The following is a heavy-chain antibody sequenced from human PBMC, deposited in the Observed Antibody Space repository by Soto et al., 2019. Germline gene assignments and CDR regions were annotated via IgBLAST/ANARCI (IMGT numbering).Heavy chain of an antibody. Sequence: QLQLQESGPGLVKPSETLSLTCTVSGGSISSSSWGWIRQPPGKGLEWIGTFHSSGSTFYNSSLTSRASISIDTSNNQFSLKLSSVTAADTAVYHCARLPTGFPNWFDPWGQGTLVTVSS. D-gene: IGHD3-10*01. J-gene: IGHJ5*02. CDR3: ARLPTGFPNWFDP. CDR2: FHSSGST. V-gene: IGHV4-39*01. CDR1: GGSISSSS.